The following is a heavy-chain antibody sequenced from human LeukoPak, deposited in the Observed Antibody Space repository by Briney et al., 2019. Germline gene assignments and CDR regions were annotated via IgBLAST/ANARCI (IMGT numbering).Heavy chain of an antibody. J-gene: IGHJ4*02. Sequence: SETLSLTCTVSGGSVSSGSYYWSWIRQPPGKGLEWIGYIYYSGSTNYNPSLKSRVTISVDTSKNQFSLKLSSVTAADTAAYYCARVRVATIHFDYWGQGTLVTVSS. CDR3: ARVRVATIHFDY. CDR1: GGSVSSGSYY. D-gene: IGHD5-24*01. CDR2: IYYSGST. V-gene: IGHV4-61*01.